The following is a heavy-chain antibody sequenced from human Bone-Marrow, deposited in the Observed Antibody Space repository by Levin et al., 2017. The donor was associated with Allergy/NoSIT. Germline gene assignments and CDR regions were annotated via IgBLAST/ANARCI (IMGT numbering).Heavy chain of an antibody. CDR1: GFTFSTYW. Sequence: GGSLRLSCAASGFTFSTYWMHWVRQAPGEGLTWVARINTDGTYTSYADSMKGRFTIPRDNAKSTVYLQMNSLRVEDTAVYYCARDEGSIAGHDWYFGPWGRGTLVTVSS. D-gene: IGHD2-2*01. J-gene: IGHJ2*01. CDR2: INTDGTYT. CDR3: ARDEGSIAGHDWYFGP. V-gene: IGHV3-74*01.